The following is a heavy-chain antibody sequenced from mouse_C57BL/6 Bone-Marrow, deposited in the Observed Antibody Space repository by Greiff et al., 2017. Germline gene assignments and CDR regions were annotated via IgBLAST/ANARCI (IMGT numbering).Heavy chain of an antibody. CDR3: ARGLFLDY. V-gene: IGHV1-82*01. CDR1: GYAFSSSW. Sequence: QVTLKESGPELVKPGASVKISCKASGYAFSSSWMNWVKQRPGKGLEWIGRIYPGDGDTNYNGKFKGKATLTADKSSSTAYMQLSSLTSEDSAVYFCARGLFLDYWGQGTTLTVSS. D-gene: IGHD3-1*01. CDR2: IYPGDGDT. J-gene: IGHJ2*01.